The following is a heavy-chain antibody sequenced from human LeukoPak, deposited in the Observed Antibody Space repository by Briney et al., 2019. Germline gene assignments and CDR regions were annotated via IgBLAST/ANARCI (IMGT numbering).Heavy chain of an antibody. V-gene: IGHV1-18*01. J-gene: IGHJ4*02. CDR1: GYTFTVYG. CDR3: ARLVGATIGRNYFDY. Sequence: ASVSVSSEASGYTFTVYGISWGRRAPGQGVQWMGWISAYNGNTNYPQKLQGRVTMTTDTSTSTAYMELRSLRSDDTAVYYCARLVGATIGRNYFDYWGQGTVVTVSS. CDR2: ISAYNGNT. D-gene: IGHD1-26*01.